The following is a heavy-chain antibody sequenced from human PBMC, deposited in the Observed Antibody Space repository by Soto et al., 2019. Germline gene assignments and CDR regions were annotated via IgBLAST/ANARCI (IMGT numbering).Heavy chain of an antibody. CDR1: GFTFSSYA. V-gene: IGHV3-23*01. J-gene: IGHJ4*02. D-gene: IGHD3-10*01. Sequence: GGSLRLSCAASGFTFSSYAMSWVRQAPGKGLEWVSAISGSGGSTYYADSVKGRFTISRDNSKNTLYLQMNSLRAEDTAVYYCAKDSHGSGSPPYYFDYWGQGTLVTVSS. CDR2: ISGSGGST. CDR3: AKDSHGSGSPPYYFDY.